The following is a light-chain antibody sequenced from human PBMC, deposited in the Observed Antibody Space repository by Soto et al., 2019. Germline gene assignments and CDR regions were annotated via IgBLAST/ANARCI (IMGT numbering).Light chain of an antibody. J-gene: IGKJ1*01. CDR3: QQSYSSPWT. CDR2: AAS. Sequence: DIPVTQSPSSLSASVGDRVTITCRASQSIFNYLNWYQQNPGKAPKLLIYAASSLQSGVPSRFSGGGAGTDFTLTISSLQPEDFATYYCQQSYSSPWTFGLGTKVEIK. CDR1: QSIFNY. V-gene: IGKV1-39*01.